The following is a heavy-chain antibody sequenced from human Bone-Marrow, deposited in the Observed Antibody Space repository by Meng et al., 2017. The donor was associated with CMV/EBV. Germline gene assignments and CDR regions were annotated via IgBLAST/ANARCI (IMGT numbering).Heavy chain of an antibody. J-gene: IGHJ5*02. V-gene: IGHV6-1*01. CDR2: TYYRSKWYN. Sequence: LRLSCAISGDSVSSNSAAWNWIRQSPSRGLEWLGRTYYRSKWYNDYAVSVKSRITINPDTSKNQFSLKLSSVTAADTAVYYCARYRRSTSLNWFDPWGQGTRVTGSS. D-gene: IGHD2-2*01. CDR1: GDSVSSNSAA. CDR3: ARYRRSTSLNWFDP.